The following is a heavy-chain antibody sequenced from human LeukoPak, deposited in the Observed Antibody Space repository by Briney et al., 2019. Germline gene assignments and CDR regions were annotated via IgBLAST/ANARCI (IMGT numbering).Heavy chain of an antibody. CDR2: ISYGGNNE. Sequence: GGSLRLSCAASGFTFYNYAMHWVRQAPAKGLEWVAVISYGGNNEFYANSVKGRFTISRDNSKNTVYLQMNSLRAEDTAVYYCTTRISPFWGQGTLVTVSS. J-gene: IGHJ4*02. CDR3: TTRISPF. V-gene: IGHV3-30-3*01. CDR1: GFTFYNYA. D-gene: IGHD1-14*01.